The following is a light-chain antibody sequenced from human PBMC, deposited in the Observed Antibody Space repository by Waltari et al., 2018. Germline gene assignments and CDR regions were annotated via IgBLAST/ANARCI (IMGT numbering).Light chain of an antibody. J-gene: IGLJ1*01. CDR1: SSDVGGYNY. V-gene: IGLV2-14*01. CDR2: DDS. Sequence: QSALTQPASVSGSPGQSITISCTATSSDVGGYNYVSWYQQHPGKAPKLMIYDDSNRPSGVSNRFSGSKSGNTASLTISGLQAEDEADYYCTSYTSSSSLVFGTGTKVTVL. CDR3: TSYTSSSSLV.